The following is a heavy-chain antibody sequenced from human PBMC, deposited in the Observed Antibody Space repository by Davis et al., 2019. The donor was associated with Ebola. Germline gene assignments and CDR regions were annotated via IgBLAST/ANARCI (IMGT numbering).Heavy chain of an antibody. J-gene: IGHJ1*01. D-gene: IGHD3-10*01. CDR2: FSGSGGST. CDR1: GFTFSTYA. V-gene: IGHV3-23*01. CDR3: AKVLGYYGSPN. Sequence: GESLKISCVASGFTFSTYAMSWVRQAPGKGLEWVSAFSGSGGSTYYADSLKGRFAISRDNSKNTLYLQMYSLRAEDTAVYYCAKVLGYYGSPNWGQGTLVTVSS.